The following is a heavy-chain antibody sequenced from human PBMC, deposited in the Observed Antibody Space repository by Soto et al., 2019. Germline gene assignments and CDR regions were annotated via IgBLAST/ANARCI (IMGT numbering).Heavy chain of an antibody. V-gene: IGHV1-2*04. J-gene: IGHJ3*02. CDR1: GYTFTGYY. Sequence: QVQLVQSGAEVKKPGASVKVSCKASGYTFTGYYMHWVRQAPGQGLEWMGWINPNSGGTNYAQKFQGWVTMTRDTSISTAYMELSRLRSDETAVYYCARDLGGYDRYAFDIWGKGTMVTVSS. D-gene: IGHD5-12*01. CDR3: ARDLGGYDRYAFDI. CDR2: INPNSGGT.